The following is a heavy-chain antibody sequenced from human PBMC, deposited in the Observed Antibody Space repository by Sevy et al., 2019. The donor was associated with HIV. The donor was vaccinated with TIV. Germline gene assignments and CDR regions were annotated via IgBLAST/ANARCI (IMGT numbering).Heavy chain of an antibody. CDR2: ISGNGENT. D-gene: IGHD3-3*01. V-gene: IGHV3-23*01. CDR1: EFTFSSHA. Sequence: GYLRLSCAASEFTFSSHAVSWVRQAPGKGLEWVSAISGNGENTHYADSVRGRFTISRDNFKNTLYLHMSTLRAEDTGLNFRGGGWGGYWGFGNWGQGTMVTVSS. J-gene: IGHJ3*01. CDR3: GGGWGGYWGFGN.